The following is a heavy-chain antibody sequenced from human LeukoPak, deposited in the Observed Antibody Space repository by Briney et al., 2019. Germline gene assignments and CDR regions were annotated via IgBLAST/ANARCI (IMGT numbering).Heavy chain of an antibody. V-gene: IGHV3-15*01. J-gene: IGHJ4*02. D-gene: IGHD3-10*01. Sequence: PGGSLRLSCAASGVSISNDWMSWVRQAPRKGLEWVARVKSRSAGETTDYAAPVKGRFTTSRDDSKNTLYLQMNSLKTEDTAVYYCTLIQGWGSGSYYRDFWGQGTLVTVSS. CDR3: TLIQGWGSGSYYRDF. CDR1: GVSISNDW. CDR2: VKSRSAGETT.